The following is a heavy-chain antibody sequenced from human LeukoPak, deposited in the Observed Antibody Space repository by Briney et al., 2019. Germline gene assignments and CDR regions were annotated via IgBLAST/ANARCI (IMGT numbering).Heavy chain of an antibody. Sequence: GGSLRLSCAASGFSFGTFAMSWVRQAPGKGLEWVALISYDGRNKYYADSVKGRFTISRDNSKNTLSLQMNSLRAEDTAVYYCAKDRDLNFDYWGQGTLVTVSS. V-gene: IGHV3-30*18. CDR2: ISYDGRNK. CDR3: AKDRDLNFDY. CDR1: GFSFGTFA. J-gene: IGHJ4*02. D-gene: IGHD3-10*01.